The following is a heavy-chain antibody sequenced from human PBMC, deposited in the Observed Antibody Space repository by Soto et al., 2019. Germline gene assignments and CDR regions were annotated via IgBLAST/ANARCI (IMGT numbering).Heavy chain of an antibody. V-gene: IGHV3-30*18. CDR2: ISYDGSNK. CDR1: GFTFSSYG. Sequence: QVQLVESGGGVVQPGRSLRLSCAASGFTFSSYGMHWVRQAPGKGLEWVAVISYDGSNKYYADSVKGRFTISRDNSKNTLYLQMNSLRAEDTAVYYCAKDLNYYDSSGYYYFEDYYYGMDVWGQGTTVTVSS. J-gene: IGHJ6*02. D-gene: IGHD3-22*01. CDR3: AKDLNYYDSSGYYYFEDYYYGMDV.